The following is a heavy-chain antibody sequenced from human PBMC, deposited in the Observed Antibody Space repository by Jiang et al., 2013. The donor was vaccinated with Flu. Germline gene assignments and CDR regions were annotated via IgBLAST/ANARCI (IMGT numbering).Heavy chain of an antibody. V-gene: IGHV1-2*02. J-gene: IGHJ3*02. CDR1: GYNFTGYY. CDR3: ARDGLTGNGFDI. D-gene: IGHD1-20*01. Sequence: GAEVKKPGASVKVSCKASGYNFTGYYIHWVRQAPGQGLEWMGWIKPNMGDTRLAQSFQGRVTMTRDTSITTANMEVSSLTSDDTAVYYCARDGLTGNGFDIWGQGTLVTVS. CDR2: IKPNMGDT.